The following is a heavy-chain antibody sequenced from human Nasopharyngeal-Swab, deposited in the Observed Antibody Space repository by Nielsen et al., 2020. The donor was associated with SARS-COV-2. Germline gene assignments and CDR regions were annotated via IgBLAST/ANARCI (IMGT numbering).Heavy chain of an antibody. Sequence: GGSLRLSCAASGFTFGTYWMTWVRQAPGKGLEWVANIKQDGSEIYYVDSLKGRFTISRDNAKNSLYLQMNSLRAEDTAVYYCARLKYDFWNGPPEDYWGQGTLVTVSS. J-gene: IGHJ4*02. V-gene: IGHV3-7*01. D-gene: IGHD3-3*01. CDR1: GFTFGTYW. CDR3: ARLKYDFWNGPPEDY. CDR2: IKQDGSEI.